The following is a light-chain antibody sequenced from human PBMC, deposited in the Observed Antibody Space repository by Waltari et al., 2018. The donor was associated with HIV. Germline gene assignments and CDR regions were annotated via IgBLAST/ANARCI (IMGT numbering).Light chain of an antibody. CDR1: QDISNY. J-gene: IGKJ4*01. V-gene: IGKV1-33*01. CDR3: QQYDNLLFSLIP. CDR2: DAS. Sequence: DIQMTQSPSSLSASVGDRVTITCQASQDISNYLNWYQQKPGKAPKLLIYDASNLETGVPSRFSGSGSGTDFTFTISSLQPEDIATYYCQQYDNLLFSLIPFGGGTKVEIK.